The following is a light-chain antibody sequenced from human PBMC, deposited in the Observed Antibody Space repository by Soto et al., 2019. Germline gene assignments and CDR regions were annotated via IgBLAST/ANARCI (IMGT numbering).Light chain of an antibody. CDR2: QDT. CDR3: QGWDSVSDVV. Sequence: SYELTQPPSVSVSPGQTASITCSGDKLGDKFTCWYQQKPGQSPVLLIYQDTRRPSGIPERFSGSNSGNTTTLTISGTQAMDEADYYCQGWDSVSDVVFGGGTKLTVL. V-gene: IGLV3-1*01. J-gene: IGLJ2*01. CDR1: KLGDKF.